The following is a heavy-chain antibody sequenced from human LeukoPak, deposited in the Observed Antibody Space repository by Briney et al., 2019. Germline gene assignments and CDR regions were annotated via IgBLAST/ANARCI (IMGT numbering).Heavy chain of an antibody. D-gene: IGHD3-10*01. CDR3: ARQGPGEGHAFNI. CDR2: IYYSGST. CDR1: VGSIRSWY. J-gene: IGHJ3*02. Sequence: PSETLSLTCTVSVGSIRSWYGSWLRQPPGKGLEGIGYIYYSGSTIYNPSLKSRVTISVDTSKNQFSLKLSSVTAADTAVYYCARQGPGEGHAFNIWGQGTMVTVSS. V-gene: IGHV4-59*08.